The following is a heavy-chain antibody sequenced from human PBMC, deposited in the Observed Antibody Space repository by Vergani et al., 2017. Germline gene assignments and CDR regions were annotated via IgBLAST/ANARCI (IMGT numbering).Heavy chain of an antibody. J-gene: IGHJ4*02. Sequence: EVQLVESGGGLVQPGGSLRLSCAASGFTFSSYEMNWVRQAPGKGLEWVSYISSSGSTIYYADSVKGRFTISRDNAKNALYLQMNSLRAEDTAVYYCARDAGWWELPFDYWGQGTLVTVSS. V-gene: IGHV3-48*03. D-gene: IGHD1-26*01. CDR1: GFTFSSYE. CDR2: ISSSGSTI. CDR3: ARDAGWWELPFDY.